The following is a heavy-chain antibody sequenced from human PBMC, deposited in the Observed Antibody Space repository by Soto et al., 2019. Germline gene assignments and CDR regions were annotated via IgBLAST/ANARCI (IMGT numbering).Heavy chain of an antibody. Sequence: GASVKVSCKASGYTFTSYDINWVRQATGQGLEWMGWMNPNSGNTGYAQKFQGRVTMTRNTSISTAYMELSSLRSEYTAVYYCYSSGWYVFYYYYMDVWGKGTTVTVSS. J-gene: IGHJ6*03. D-gene: IGHD6-19*01. V-gene: IGHV1-8*01. CDR2: MNPNSGNT. CDR1: GYTFTSYD. CDR3: YSSGWYVFYYYYMDV.